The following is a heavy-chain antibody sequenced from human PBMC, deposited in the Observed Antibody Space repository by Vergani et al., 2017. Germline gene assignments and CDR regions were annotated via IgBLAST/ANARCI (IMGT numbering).Heavy chain of an antibody. CDR3: ARDVRLLYNRFDP. V-gene: IGHV3-33*01. J-gene: IGHJ5*02. D-gene: IGHD1-14*01. CDR1: GFTFNQYG. Sequence: QVQLVESGGGVVQPGRSLRLSCAASGFTFNQYGMHWVRQAPGNGLEWVAVTWYDGNNKQYADSVKGRFTISRDNSKSTMYLQMNSLRDEDTGVYYCARDVRLLYNRFDPWGQGTLVTVSS. CDR2: TWYDGNNK.